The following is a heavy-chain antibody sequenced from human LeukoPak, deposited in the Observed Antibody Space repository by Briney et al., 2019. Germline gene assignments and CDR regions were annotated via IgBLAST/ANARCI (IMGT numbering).Heavy chain of an antibody. V-gene: IGHV1-2*02. D-gene: IGHD6-19*01. CDR2: INPQSGGT. Sequence: APLSLSSTASGYTFTVNYMHCVRHAPRQGHEWMGCINPQSGGTNSVQKFQGRVTMTRDTSISTAYIELSRLRSDDTAVYYWAREHSGQGAPDYYYVIDVCGKGATGTVSS. J-gene: IGHJ6*04. CDR3: AREHSGQGAPDYYYVIDV. CDR1: GYTFTVNY.